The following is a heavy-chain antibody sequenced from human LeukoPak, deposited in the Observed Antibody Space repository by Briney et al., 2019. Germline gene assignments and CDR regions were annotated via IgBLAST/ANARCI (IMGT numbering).Heavy chain of an antibody. CDR1: GGSFSTYY. Sequence: SETLSLTCAVYGGSFSTYYWSWIRQPPGKGLEWIGEINHSGSTNYNPSLKSRVTISVDTSKNQFSLKLSSVTAADTAVYYCARHHAGYSSGWYDYYYMDVWGKGTTVTISS. CDR2: INHSGST. J-gene: IGHJ6*03. V-gene: IGHV4-34*01. CDR3: ARHHAGYSSGWYDYYYMDV. D-gene: IGHD6-19*01.